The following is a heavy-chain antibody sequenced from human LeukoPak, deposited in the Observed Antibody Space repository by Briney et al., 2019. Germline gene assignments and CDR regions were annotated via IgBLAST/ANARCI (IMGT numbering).Heavy chain of an antibody. CDR2: IIPIFGTA. D-gene: IGHD1-26*01. V-gene: IGHV1-69*06. CDR1: GGTFSSYA. Sequence: GSSVKVSCKASGGTFSSYAISWVRQAPGQGLEWMGGIIPIFGTANYAQKFQGRVTITADKSTSTAYMELSSLRSEDTAVYYCATAGHGSYYAGYTHWGQGTLVTVSS. J-gene: IGHJ4*02. CDR3: ATAGHGSYYAGYTH.